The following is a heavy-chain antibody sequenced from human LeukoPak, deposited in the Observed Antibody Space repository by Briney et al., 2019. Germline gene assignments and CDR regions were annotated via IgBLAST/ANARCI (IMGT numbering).Heavy chain of an antibody. D-gene: IGHD6-13*01. J-gene: IGHJ5*02. V-gene: IGHV3-74*01. Sequence: GGSLRLSCAASGFTFSNAWMHWVRQAPGKGLVWVSRINSDGSSTSYADSVKGRFTISRDNAKNTLYLQMNSLRAEDTAVYYCARENAFFYSSSWYGNWFDPWGQGTLVTVSS. CDR3: ARENAFFYSSSWYGNWFDP. CDR1: GFTFSNAW. CDR2: INSDGSST.